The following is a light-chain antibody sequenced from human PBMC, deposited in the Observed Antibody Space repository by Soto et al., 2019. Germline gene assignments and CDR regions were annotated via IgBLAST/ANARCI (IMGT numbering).Light chain of an antibody. J-gene: IGLJ1*01. Sequence: QSALTQPRSVSGSPGQSVTVSCTGTSSDVGRYNHDSWYQHHPGKAPKFMIYDVNKRPSGVPDRFSGSKSGNTASLTISGLQAEDEADYYCCSYAGSYTYVFGTGTKLTVL. CDR3: CSYAGSYTYV. V-gene: IGLV2-11*01. CDR1: SSDVGRYNH. CDR2: DVN.